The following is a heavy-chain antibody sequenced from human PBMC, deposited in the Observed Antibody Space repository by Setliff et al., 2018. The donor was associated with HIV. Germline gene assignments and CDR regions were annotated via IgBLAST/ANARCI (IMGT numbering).Heavy chain of an antibody. D-gene: IGHD4-17*01. CDR2: AHSSGNT. CDR1: GDSISSRFH. J-gene: IGHJ4*02. Sequence: SETLSLTCTVSGDSISSRFHWGWIRQPPGKGLEWIAIAHSSGNTYYNPSLESRVSIAVDMSKSQLSLNLTSVTAADTAVYYCARGTAPRRGTNYGGNYPLDYWSQGTLVTVSS. V-gene: IGHV4-39*01. CDR3: ARGTAPRRGTNYGGNYPLDY.